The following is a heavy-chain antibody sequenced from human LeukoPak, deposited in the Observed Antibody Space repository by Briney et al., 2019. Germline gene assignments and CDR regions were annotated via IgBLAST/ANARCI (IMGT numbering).Heavy chain of an antibody. J-gene: IGHJ4*02. CDR3: ARAYSSGWYRNDY. CDR1: GYTFTKYG. Sequence: GASVKVSCKASGYTFTKYGISWVRQAPGQGLEWMGWMNPNSGNTGYAQKFQGRVTMTRNNSISTAYMELSSLRSEDTAVYYCARAYSSGWYRNDYWGQGTLVTVSS. CDR2: MNPNSGNT. D-gene: IGHD6-19*01. V-gene: IGHV1-8*01.